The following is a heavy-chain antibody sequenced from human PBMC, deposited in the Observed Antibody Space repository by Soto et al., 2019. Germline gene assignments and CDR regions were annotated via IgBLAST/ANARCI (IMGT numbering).Heavy chain of an antibody. D-gene: IGHD3-10*01. CDR1: GGSISSGGYS. Sequence: QLQLQESGSGLVKPSQTLSLTCAVSGGSISSGGYSWSWIRQPPGKGLEWIGYIYHSGSTYYNPSLTSRVTISVDRSKNQFSLKLSSVTAADTAVYYCARATPYYGSGSYFDYWGQGTLVTVSS. CDR2: IYHSGST. CDR3: ARATPYYGSGSYFDY. V-gene: IGHV4-30-2*01. J-gene: IGHJ4*02.